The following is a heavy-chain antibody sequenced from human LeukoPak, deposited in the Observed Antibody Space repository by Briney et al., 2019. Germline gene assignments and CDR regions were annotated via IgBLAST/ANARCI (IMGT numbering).Heavy chain of an antibody. J-gene: IGHJ4*02. Sequence: TGGSLRLSCAASGFTFSNAWMSWVRQAPGKGLEWVGRIKSKTYGGTTDYAAPVRGRFTISRDDSKNTLYLQMNSLKTEDTAVYYCTTDNYGSGSFDYWGQGTLVTVSS. CDR2: IKSKTYGGTT. V-gene: IGHV3-15*01. CDR3: TTDNYGSGSFDY. CDR1: GFTFSNAW. D-gene: IGHD3-10*01.